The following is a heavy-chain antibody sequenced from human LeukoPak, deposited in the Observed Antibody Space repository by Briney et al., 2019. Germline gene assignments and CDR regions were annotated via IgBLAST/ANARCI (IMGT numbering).Heavy chain of an antibody. D-gene: IGHD6-19*01. CDR3: AKRGSSGYYVLDY. CDR2: ISGSGGST. CDR1: GFTFSTYA. V-gene: IGHV3-23*01. J-gene: IGHJ4*02. Sequence: PGGSLRLSCAASGFTFSTYAMSWVRQAPGKGLEWVSAISGSGGSTYYADSVKGRFSISRDNSKNMLYLQMNSLRAEDTAVYYCAKRGSSGYYVLDYWGQGTLVTVSS.